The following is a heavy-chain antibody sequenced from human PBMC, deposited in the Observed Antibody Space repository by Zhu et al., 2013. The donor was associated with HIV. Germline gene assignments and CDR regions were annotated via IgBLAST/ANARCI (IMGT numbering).Heavy chain of an antibody. J-gene: IGHJ3*02. Sequence: QVQLVQSGAEVKKPGSSVKVSCKASGGTFSSYAISWVRQAPGQGLEWMGGIIPIFGTANYAQKFQGRVTITADESTSTAYMELSRLRSDDTAVYYCARSSPYYYGSGSYYAFDIWGQGTMVTVSS. D-gene: IGHD3-10*01. CDR2: IIPIFGTA. CDR1: GGTFSSYA. V-gene: IGHV1-69*01. CDR3: ARSSPYYYGSGSYYAFDI.